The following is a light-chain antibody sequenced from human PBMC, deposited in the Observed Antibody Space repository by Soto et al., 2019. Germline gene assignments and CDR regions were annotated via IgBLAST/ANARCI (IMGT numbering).Light chain of an antibody. V-gene: IGKV3-20*01. CDR2: AAS. CDR3: QEYGSSRPYT. CDR1: RSFSSSY. J-gene: IGKJ2*01. Sequence: EIVLTQSPGTLALSPGERATLSCRASRSFSSSYLAWYQQVPGQAPRLLIYAASSRATGIPDRFSGSGSGTDFTVPISRLEPEDSAVYYCQEYGSSRPYTFGQGTKLEIK.